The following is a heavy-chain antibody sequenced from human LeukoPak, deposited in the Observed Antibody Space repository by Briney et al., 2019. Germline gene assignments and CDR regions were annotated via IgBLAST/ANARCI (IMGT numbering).Heavy chain of an antibody. J-gene: IGHJ2*01. CDR2: IRAYIGNT. CDR1: GYTFTSYG. D-gene: IGHD4-17*01. V-gene: IGHV1-18*01. Sequence: GASVKVSCKPSGYTFTSYGISWVRQAPGHGLEWMGWIRAYIGNTNYAQKLQGRVTMTTDTSTSTAYMELRSLRSDDTAVYYCARGCLSGVGDYGACHWYFDLWGRGTLVTVSS. CDR3: ARGCLSGVGDYGACHWYFDL.